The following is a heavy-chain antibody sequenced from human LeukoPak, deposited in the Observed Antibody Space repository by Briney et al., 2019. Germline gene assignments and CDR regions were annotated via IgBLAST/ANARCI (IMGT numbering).Heavy chain of an antibody. V-gene: IGHV4-59*01. CDR2: IYYSGST. CDR3: ARAHAERWLQPYFDY. Sequence: SETLSLTCTVSGASISSYYWSWIRQPPGKGLEWIGYIYYSGSTNYNPSLKSRVTISVDTSKNQFSLKLSSVTAADTAVYYCARAHAERWLQPYFDYWGQGTLVTVSP. J-gene: IGHJ4*02. D-gene: IGHD5-24*01. CDR1: GASISSYY.